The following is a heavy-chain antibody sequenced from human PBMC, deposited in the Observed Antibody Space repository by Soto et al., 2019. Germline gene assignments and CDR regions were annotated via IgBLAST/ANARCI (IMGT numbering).Heavy chain of an antibody. CDR1: GGSISSYY. Sequence: PSETLSLTCTVSGGSISSYYWSWIRQPPGKGLEWIGYIYYSGSTNYNPSLKSRVTISVDTSKNQFSLKLSSVTAADTAVYYCVSLGISVGSFDYWGQGTRVTVSS. D-gene: IGHD3-9*01. CDR2: IYYSGST. J-gene: IGHJ4*02. V-gene: IGHV4-59*01. CDR3: VSLGISVGSFDY.